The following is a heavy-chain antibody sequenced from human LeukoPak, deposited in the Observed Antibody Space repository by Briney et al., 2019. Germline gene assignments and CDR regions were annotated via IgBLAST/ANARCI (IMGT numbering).Heavy chain of an antibody. V-gene: IGHV3-48*03. CDR3: ASYLTSIPSGMDV. CDR1: GFTFSTFE. Sequence: GGSLRLSCAASGFTFSTFEMSWVRQAPGKGLEWVSYISDSGTTIYYTDSVKGRFTISRDNAKNSLYLQMNRLRAEDAGVYYCASYLTSIPSGMDVWGQGATVTVSS. J-gene: IGHJ6*02. D-gene: IGHD2/OR15-2a*01. CDR2: ISDSGTTI.